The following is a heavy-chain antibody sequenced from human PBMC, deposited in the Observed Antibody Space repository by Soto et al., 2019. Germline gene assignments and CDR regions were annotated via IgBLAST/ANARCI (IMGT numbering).Heavy chain of an antibody. J-gene: IGHJ2*01. V-gene: IGHV4-4*02. Sequence: QVQLQESGPGLVKPSGTLSLTCTVSGDSIISTNWWSWVRQPPGKGLEWIGEVFHSGLTNYNSSPKSRVTMLVDKSKNQFSLTLTSVTAADTAIYYCARDYFKNWYFDLWGRGTLVTVSS. D-gene: IGHD3-10*01. CDR1: GDSIISTNW. CDR2: VFHSGLT. CDR3: ARDYFKNWYFDL.